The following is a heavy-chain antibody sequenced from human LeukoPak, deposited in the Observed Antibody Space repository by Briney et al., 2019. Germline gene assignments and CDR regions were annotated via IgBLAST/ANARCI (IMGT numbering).Heavy chain of an antibody. Sequence: PGGSLRLSCTASGLSLNNYAMSWVRQVPGKGLEWVAASSSSDDGKWYAESVRGRFTISRDTSKNTVYLQMNSLRVEDAGVYYCAKAQVTSCRGAFCYPFDYWGHGTLVTVSS. CDR2: SSSSDDGK. CDR1: GLSLNNYA. J-gene: IGHJ4*01. V-gene: IGHV3-23*01. D-gene: IGHD2-21*01. CDR3: AKAQVTSCRGAFCYPFDY.